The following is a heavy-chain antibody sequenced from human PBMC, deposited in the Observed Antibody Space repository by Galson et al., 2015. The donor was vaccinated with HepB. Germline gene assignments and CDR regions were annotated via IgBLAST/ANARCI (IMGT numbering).Heavy chain of an antibody. V-gene: IGHV3-23*01. CDR2: ITGGGETT. Sequence: SLRLSCAGSGLTLNNFGMNWVRQAPGKGLEWVAGITGGGETTFYADSVKGRFTISRDNFRNRLFLQMNSLTADDTAVYYCGRSGTYTEAVDYWGQGTLVTVSS. CDR3: GRSGTYTEAVDY. D-gene: IGHD1-26*01. J-gene: IGHJ4*02. CDR1: GLTLNNFG.